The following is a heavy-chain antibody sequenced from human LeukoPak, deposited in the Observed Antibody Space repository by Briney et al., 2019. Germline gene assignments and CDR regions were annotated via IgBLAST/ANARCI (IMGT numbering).Heavy chain of an antibody. J-gene: IGHJ4*02. V-gene: IGHV3-23*01. CDR3: AKRDIVVVPRAIEDY. D-gene: IGHD2-2*01. CDR1: GFTFSNYA. CDR2: ISGTGTTT. Sequence: PGGSLRLSCAASGFTFSNYAMSWVRQAPGKGLNWVTGISGTGTTTYYADSVKGRFTISRDNSKNTLYLQMNSLRAEDTAVYYCAKRDIVVVPRAIEDYWGQGTLVTVSS.